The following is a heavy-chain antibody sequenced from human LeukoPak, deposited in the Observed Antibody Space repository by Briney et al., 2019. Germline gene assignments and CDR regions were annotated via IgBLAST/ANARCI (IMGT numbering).Heavy chain of an antibody. Sequence: ASVKVSCKASGYTFTGYYMHWVRQAPGQGLEWMGIINPSGGSTSYAQKFQGRVTMTRDTSTSTVYMELSSLRSEDTAVYYCARAGGGITIFGVVTTWYYFDYWGQGTLVTVSS. CDR3: ARAGGGITIFGVVTTWYYFDY. D-gene: IGHD3-3*01. J-gene: IGHJ4*02. V-gene: IGHV1-46*01. CDR1: GYTFTGYY. CDR2: INPSGGST.